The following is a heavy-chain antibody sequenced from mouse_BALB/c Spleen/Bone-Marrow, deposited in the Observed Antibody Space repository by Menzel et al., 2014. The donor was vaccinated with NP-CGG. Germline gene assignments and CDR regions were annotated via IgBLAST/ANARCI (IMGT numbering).Heavy chain of an antibody. CDR3: TREEDYDGNYKFAY. CDR2: ISSGGKYI. Sequence: EVQGVESGGDLVKPGGSLKLSCAASGFTFSTYIMSWVRQTPEKRLEWVATISSGGKYIFYQDSVKGRFTRSRDNAKNTLYLQMSSLRSDDTAMDYCTREEDYDGNYKFAYGGQGTLVTVSA. V-gene: IGHV5-6-4*01. D-gene: IGHD2-3*01. CDR1: GFTFSTYI. J-gene: IGHJ3*01.